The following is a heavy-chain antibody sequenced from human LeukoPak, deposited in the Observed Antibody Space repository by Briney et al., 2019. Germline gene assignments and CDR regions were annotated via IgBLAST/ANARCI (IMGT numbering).Heavy chain of an antibody. Sequence: PGGSLRLSCAASGFTFSSYSMNWVRQAPGKGPEWVSSISSSSSYIYYADSVKGRFTISRDNAKNSLYLQMNSLRAEDTAVYYCASRGSYGGGWFDPWGQGTLVTVSS. CDR2: ISSSSSYI. CDR1: GFTFSSYS. J-gene: IGHJ5*02. D-gene: IGHD1-26*01. CDR3: ASRGSYGGGWFDP. V-gene: IGHV3-21*01.